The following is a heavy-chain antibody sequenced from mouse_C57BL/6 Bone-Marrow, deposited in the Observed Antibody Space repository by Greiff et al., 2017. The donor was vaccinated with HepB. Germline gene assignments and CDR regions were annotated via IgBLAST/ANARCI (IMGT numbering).Heavy chain of an antibody. CDR1: EYEFPSHD. V-gene: IGHV5-2*01. Sequence: EVMLVESGGGLVQPGESLKLSCESNEYEFPSHDMSWVRKTPEKRLELVAAINSDGGSTYYPDTMERRFSISRDNTKKTLYLQMSSLRSEDTALYYCARIPLGSSSYYFDYWGQGTTLTVSS. CDR2: INSDGGST. J-gene: IGHJ2*01. D-gene: IGHD1-1*01. CDR3: ARIPLGSSSYYFDY.